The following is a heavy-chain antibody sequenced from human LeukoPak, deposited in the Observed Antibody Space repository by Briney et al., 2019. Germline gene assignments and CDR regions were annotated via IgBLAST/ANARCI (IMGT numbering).Heavy chain of an antibody. D-gene: IGHD3-9*01. J-gene: IGHJ4*02. Sequence: GSLRLSCAASGFTFSGYSMNWVRKAPGKGLEWVSSISSSSYIYYADSVKGRFTISRDNAKNSLYLQMNSLRAEDTAVYYCARGVVRYFDYWGQGALVTVSS. V-gene: IGHV3-21*01. CDR3: ARGVVRYFDY. CDR1: GFTFSGYS. CDR2: ISSSSYI.